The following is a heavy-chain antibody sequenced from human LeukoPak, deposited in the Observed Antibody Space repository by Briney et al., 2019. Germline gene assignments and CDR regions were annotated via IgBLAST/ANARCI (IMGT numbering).Heavy chain of an antibody. CDR2: INPSGGST. D-gene: IGHD4-17*01. J-gene: IGHJ5*02. CDR1: GYTFTSYY. Sequence: ASVKVSCTASGYTFTSYYMHWVRQAPGQGLEWMGIINPSGGSTSYAQKFQGRVTMTRDTSTSTVYMELSSLRSGDTAVYYCARGGGGYGDYTPWGQGTLVTVSS. CDR3: ARGGGGYGDYTP. V-gene: IGHV1-46*01.